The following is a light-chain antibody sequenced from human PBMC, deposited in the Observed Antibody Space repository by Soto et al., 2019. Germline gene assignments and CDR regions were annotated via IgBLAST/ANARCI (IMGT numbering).Light chain of an antibody. CDR3: QKHNSVPWT. Sequence: DIQRTQSPSSLSASVGDRVTISCRASQGISNYLPWYQQKPGKVPKLLIYAASTRQSGVPSRFGSSRPGTHITLNISRLQPEDVASYYYQKHNSVPWTFGKGTKVEIK. J-gene: IGKJ1*01. CDR2: AAS. CDR1: QGISNY. V-gene: IGKV1-27*01.